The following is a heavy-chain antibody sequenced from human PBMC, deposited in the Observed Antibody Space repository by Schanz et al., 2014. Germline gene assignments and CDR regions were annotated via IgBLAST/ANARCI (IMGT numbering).Heavy chain of an antibody. V-gene: IGHV4-30-4*07. Sequence: QVQLQESGPGLVKPSQTLSLTCAVSGGSISSCGYTWSWIRQPPGKGLEWIGYIYYSGSTYYNPSLKRRFTISVDTSKNQFSLMLGSVTAADTAVYYCARAAGPVDYWGQGTLVTVSS. CDR3: ARAAGPVDY. D-gene: IGHD6-13*01. CDR2: IYYSGST. CDR1: GGSISSCGYT. J-gene: IGHJ4*02.